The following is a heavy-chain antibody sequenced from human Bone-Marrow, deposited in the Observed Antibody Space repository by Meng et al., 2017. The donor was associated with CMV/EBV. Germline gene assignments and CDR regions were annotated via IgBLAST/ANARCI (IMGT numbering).Heavy chain of an antibody. D-gene: IGHD7-27*01. CDR3: AFPYLGNYYGMDV. J-gene: IGHJ6*02. CDR1: GFTFSSYA. Sequence: GESLKISCAASGFTFSSYAMTWVRQAPGKGLEWVSAISGSGGSTYYADSVKGRFTISRDNSKNTLYLQVNSLRAEDTAVYYCAFPYLGNYYGMDVWGQGTTVTVSS. CDR2: ISGSGGST. V-gene: IGHV3-23*01.